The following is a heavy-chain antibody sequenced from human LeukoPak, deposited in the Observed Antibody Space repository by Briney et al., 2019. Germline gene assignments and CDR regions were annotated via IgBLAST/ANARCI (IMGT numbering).Heavy chain of an antibody. D-gene: IGHD3-10*01. CDR3: ANYGSVSYFAY. V-gene: IGHV3-30*18. CDR2: ISYDGSNK. Sequence: QSGGSLRLSCAASGFTFSNYGMHWVRQAPGKGLEWVALISYDGSNKYHADSVKGRFTISRDNSKNTLYLQMISLRAEDTAVYYCANYGSVSYFAYWGQGTLVTVSS. J-gene: IGHJ4*02. CDR1: GFTFSNYG.